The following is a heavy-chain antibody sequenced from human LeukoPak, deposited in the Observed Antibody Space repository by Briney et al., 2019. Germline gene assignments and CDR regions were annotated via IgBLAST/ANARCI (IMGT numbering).Heavy chain of an antibody. CDR2: IYYSGST. D-gene: IGHD3-22*01. V-gene: IGHV4-59*01. J-gene: IGHJ4*02. CDR3: ARDSGYDSSGYFDY. CDR1: GGSISSYY. Sequence: PSETLSLTCTVSGGSISSYYWSWIRQPPGKGLEWIGYIYYSGSTNYNPSLKSRVTISVDTSKNQFSLKLSSVTAADTAVYYCARDSGYDSSGYFDYWGQGTLVTVS.